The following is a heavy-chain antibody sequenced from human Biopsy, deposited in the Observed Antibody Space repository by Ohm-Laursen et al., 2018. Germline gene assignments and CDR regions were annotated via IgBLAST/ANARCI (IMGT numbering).Heavy chain of an antibody. V-gene: IGHV4-39*01. Sequence: SETLSLTWTVSGDSISTSTTYYWAWLRQPPGKGLEWIGSIYNSETTFYNPSLKSRVAISVDTSTNKFSLKVSSVTAADTALYYCARHPTGFWFDPWGHGTLVTVSS. CDR2: IYNSETT. J-gene: IGHJ5*02. CDR3: ARHPTGFWFDP. CDR1: GDSISTSTTYY.